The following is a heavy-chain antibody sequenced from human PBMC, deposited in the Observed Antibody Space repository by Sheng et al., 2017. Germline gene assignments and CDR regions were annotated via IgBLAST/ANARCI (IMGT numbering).Heavy chain of an antibody. V-gene: IGHV2-5*01. Sequence: QITLKESGPSLVKPTQTLTLTCTFSGFSLTTNAVGVGWFRQPPRKGPGVACTHLLGMMIKRYSTSLKTRLTITKDTSKNQVVLAMTNMDPVDTATYYCAHSRGGGNSPLFDYWGQGTLVSVSS. CDR3: AHSRGGGNSPLFDY. CDR1: GFSLTTNAVG. CDR2: LLGMMIK. D-gene: IGHD2-21*01. J-gene: IGHJ4*02.